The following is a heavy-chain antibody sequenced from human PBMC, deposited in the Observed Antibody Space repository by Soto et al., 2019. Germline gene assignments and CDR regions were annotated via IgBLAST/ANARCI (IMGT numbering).Heavy chain of an antibody. CDR3: ARDRLIAVTGLLHY. V-gene: IGHV1-18*01. J-gene: IGHJ4*02. Sequence: QVQLVQSGAEVKKPGASVKVSCKTSGYPFTSYGINWVRQAPGQGPEWMGWISADTGKTSYTQKFQGRVTMTTDTSTGTAYMELRSLRSDDTAVYYCARDRLIAVTGLLHYWGQGTLVTVSS. D-gene: IGHD6-19*01. CDR2: ISADTGKT. CDR1: GYPFTSYG.